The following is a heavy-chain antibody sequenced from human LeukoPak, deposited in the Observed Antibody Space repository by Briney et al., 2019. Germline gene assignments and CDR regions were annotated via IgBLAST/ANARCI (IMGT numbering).Heavy chain of an antibody. CDR1: GGSFSGYY. V-gene: IGHV4-34*01. Sequence: PSETLSLTCAVYGGSFSGYYWSWIRQPPGKGLEWIGEINHSGSTNYNPSLKSRVTISVDTSKNQFSLKLSSVTAADTAVYYCARGMGITMIVVGHDAFDIWGQGTMVTVSS. CDR3: ARGMGITMIVVGHDAFDI. D-gene: IGHD3-22*01. J-gene: IGHJ3*02. CDR2: INHSGST.